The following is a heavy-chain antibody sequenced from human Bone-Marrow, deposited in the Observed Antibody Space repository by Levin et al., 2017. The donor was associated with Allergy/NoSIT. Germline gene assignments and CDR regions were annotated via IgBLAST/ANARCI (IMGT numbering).Heavy chain of an antibody. D-gene: IGHD3-3*01. CDR3: ALGRAQLRFLEWLLSGPPFDY. CDR1: GGTFSSYA. Sequence: ASVKVSCKASGGTFSSYAISWVRQAPGQGLEWMGGIIPIFGTANYAQKFQGRVTITADKSTSTAYMELSSLRSEDTAVYYCALGRAQLRFLEWLLSGPPFDYWGQGTLVTVSS. V-gene: IGHV1-69*06. CDR2: IIPIFGTA. J-gene: IGHJ4*02.